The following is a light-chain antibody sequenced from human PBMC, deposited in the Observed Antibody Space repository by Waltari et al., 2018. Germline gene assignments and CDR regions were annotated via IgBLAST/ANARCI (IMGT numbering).Light chain of an antibody. Sequence: EIVVTQSPATLSVSPGERATLSCRTSQTIDNNLAWYQQKPGQTPRLLIYGASTRAIGIPARFSGSGFGTEFILTISSLQSEDFAVYYCQQYNNWLSVTFGQGTRLEI. CDR1: QTIDNN. J-gene: IGKJ5*01. V-gene: IGKV3-15*01. CDR3: QQYNNWLSVT. CDR2: GAS.